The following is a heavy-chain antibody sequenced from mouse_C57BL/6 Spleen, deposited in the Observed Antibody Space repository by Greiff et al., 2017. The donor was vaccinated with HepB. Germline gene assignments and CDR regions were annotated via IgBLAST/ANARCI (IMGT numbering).Heavy chain of an antibody. Sequence: QVQLKESGAELVKPGASVKISCKASGYAFSSYWMNWVKQRPGKGLEWIGQIYPGDGDTNYNGKFKGKATLTADKSSSTAYMQLSSLTSEDSAVYFGARSTAQATWFAYWGQGTLVTVSA. CDR1: GYAFSSYW. D-gene: IGHD3-2*02. CDR2: IYPGDGDT. V-gene: IGHV1-80*01. CDR3: ARSTAQATWFAY. J-gene: IGHJ3*01.